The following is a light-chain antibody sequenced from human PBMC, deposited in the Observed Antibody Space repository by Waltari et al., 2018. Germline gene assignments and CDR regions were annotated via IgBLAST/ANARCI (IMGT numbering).Light chain of an antibody. J-gene: IGKJ2*01. CDR3: QQYHDYST. CDR2: KAS. CDR1: QPILTW. V-gene: IGKV1-5*03. Sequence: DTQVTQSPSTLSASVGDSVTITCRASQPILTWVAGYQQKPGKAPTLLIYKASRLESGVPSRFSGTASGTEFTLTISSLQPDDSATYYCQQYHDYSTFGQGTKLEIK.